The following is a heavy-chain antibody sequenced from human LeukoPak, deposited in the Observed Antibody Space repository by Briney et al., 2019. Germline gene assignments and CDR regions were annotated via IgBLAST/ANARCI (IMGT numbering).Heavy chain of an antibody. CDR3: ARDFRRITIFGVVRAFDI. CDR2: IYTSGST. Sequence: PSETLSLTCTVSGGSISSYYWSWIRQPAGKGLEWIGRIYTSGSTNYNPSLKSRVTMSVDTSKNQFSLKLTSVTAADTAVYYCARDFRRITIFGVVRAFDIWGQGTMVTVSS. V-gene: IGHV4-4*07. J-gene: IGHJ3*02. CDR1: GGSISSYY. D-gene: IGHD3-3*01.